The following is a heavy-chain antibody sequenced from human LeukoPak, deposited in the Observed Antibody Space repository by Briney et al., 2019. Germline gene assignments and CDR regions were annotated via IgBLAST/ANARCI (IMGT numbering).Heavy chain of an antibody. CDR1: GDSISSSTYY. J-gene: IGHJ4*02. D-gene: IGHD6-19*01. V-gene: IGHV4-39*07. CDR3: ARTDSSGWYGGFDY. Sequence: SETLSLTCNVSGDSISSSTYYWGWIRQSPGKGLEWIGSIYYSGSTYYNPSLESRVTISVATAKNQFSVTLSSVTAADTAVYYCARTDSSGWYGGFDYWGQGTLVTVSS. CDR2: IYYSGST.